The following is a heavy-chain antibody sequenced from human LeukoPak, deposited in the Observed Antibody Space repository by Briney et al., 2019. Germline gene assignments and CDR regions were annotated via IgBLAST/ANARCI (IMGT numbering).Heavy chain of an antibody. V-gene: IGHV3-30-3*01. Sequence: GGSLRLSCAASGFTFSSYAMHWVRQAPGKGLEWVAVISYDGSNKYYADSVKGRFTISRDNSKNTLYLQMNSLRAEDTAVYYCAKDGGYGDYDGVSLDYWGQGTLVTVSS. J-gene: IGHJ4*02. D-gene: IGHD4-17*01. CDR1: GFTFSSYA. CDR3: AKDGGYGDYDGVSLDY. CDR2: ISYDGSNK.